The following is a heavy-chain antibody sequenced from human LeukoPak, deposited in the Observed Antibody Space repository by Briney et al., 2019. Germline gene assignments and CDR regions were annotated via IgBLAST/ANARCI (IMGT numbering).Heavy chain of an antibody. D-gene: IGHD3-10*01. CDR1: NGSFKEYY. CDR2: INHRSRT. J-gene: IGHJ4*02. CDR3: ARGIGYGSGSYRR. V-gene: IGHV4-34*01. Sequence: PSETLSLTCAVYNGSFKEYYWSWLRQSPGKGLEWIGEINHRSRTNYPPSLPSRVSISVDASQNQFSLTMTSVTAADTAVYYCARGIGYGSGSYRRWGQGTLVTVSS.